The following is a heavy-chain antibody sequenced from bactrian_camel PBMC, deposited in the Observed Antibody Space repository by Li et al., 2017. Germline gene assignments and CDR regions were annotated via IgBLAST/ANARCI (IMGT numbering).Heavy chain of an antibody. V-gene: IGHV3S53*01. J-gene: IGHJ4*01. Sequence: HVQLVESGGGTVQSGGSLKLSCTAFGSDFSEHSMAWFRQAPGQEREGVAALRTDGVMGYADSVKGRFTISRDNAKNTVYLQMDSLKPDDTAVYYCATHLPGDFSDYARVGGEYAYWGRGTQVTVS. CDR1: GSDFSEHS. D-gene: IGHD4*01. CDR2: LRTDGVM. CDR3: ATHLPGDFSDYARVGGEYAY.